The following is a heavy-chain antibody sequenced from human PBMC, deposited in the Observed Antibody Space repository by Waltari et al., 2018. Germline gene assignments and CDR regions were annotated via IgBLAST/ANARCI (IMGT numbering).Heavy chain of an antibody. CDR1: GYTFINYE. J-gene: IGHJ5*02. Sequence: QVQLVQSGAEVLKPGASVKVSCQASGYTFINYEINWVRQAAGQGLEWMGWVNPNSGAKAYAQKFQARITMTWDTSVSTAYMELSNLRSDDTAVLYCARGRDVFANFDYNWFDPWGQGTLVTVSS. V-gene: IGHV1-8*02. D-gene: IGHD3-3*01. CDR3: ARGRDVFANFDYNWFDP. CDR2: VNPNSGAK.